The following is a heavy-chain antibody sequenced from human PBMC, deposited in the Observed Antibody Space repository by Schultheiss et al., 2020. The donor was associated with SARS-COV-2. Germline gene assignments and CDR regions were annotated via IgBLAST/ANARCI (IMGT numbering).Heavy chain of an antibody. CDR2: ISSSGGTI. D-gene: IGHD5-12*01. CDR1: GFSFSNNE. V-gene: IGHV3-48*03. CDR3: ARVLNSGYGFFDY. Sequence: GESLKISCAASGFSFSNNEMNWVRQAPGKGLEWLSYISSSGGTIYYADSVKGRFTISRDNADNSLYLQMNNLRAEDTAVYYCARVLNSGYGFFDYWGQGTLVTVSS. J-gene: IGHJ4*02.